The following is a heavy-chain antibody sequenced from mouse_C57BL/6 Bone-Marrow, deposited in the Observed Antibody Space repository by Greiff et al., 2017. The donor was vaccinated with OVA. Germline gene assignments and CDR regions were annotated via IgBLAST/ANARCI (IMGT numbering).Heavy chain of an antibody. J-gene: IGHJ3*01. CDR2: ISSGGSYT. V-gene: IGHV5-4*02. CDR3: ASTDQAAWFAY. CDR1: GFTFSDYY. Sequence: EVQVVESGGGLVQPGGSLKLSCAASGFTFSDYYMYWVRQTPEKRLEWVATISSGGSYTYYPDSVKGRFTISRDNAKNTLYLQMSSLKSEDTAMYYCASTDQAAWFAYWGQGTLVTVSA. D-gene: IGHD3-2*02.